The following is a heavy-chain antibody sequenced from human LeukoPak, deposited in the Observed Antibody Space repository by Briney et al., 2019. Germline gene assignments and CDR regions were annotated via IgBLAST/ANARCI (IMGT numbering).Heavy chain of an antibody. Sequence: SETLSLTCTVSGGSISSYYWSWIRQPPGKGLEWIGYIYYSGSTNYNPSLKSRVTISVDTSKNQFSLKLSSVTAADTAVYYCARQAYEVFDYWGQGTLVTVSS. CDR1: GGSISSYY. CDR3: ARQAYEVFDY. J-gene: IGHJ4*02. D-gene: IGHD2-21*01. CDR2: IYYSGST. V-gene: IGHV4-59*08.